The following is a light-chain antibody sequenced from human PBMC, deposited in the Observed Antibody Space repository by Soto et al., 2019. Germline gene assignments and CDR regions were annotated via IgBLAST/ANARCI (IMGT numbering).Light chain of an antibody. J-gene: IGKJ2*01. CDR3: QQYNRYPYT. CDR1: QSVTLW. CDR2: KAS. V-gene: IGKV1-5*03. Sequence: DIQMTQSPSILSASVGDGVTIACRARQSVTLWLTWYQQKPGKAPQLLLYKASTLESGVPSRFSGNGSETDFTLTISSLQPDEIVTYYCQQYNRYPYTFGQGTKLEIK.